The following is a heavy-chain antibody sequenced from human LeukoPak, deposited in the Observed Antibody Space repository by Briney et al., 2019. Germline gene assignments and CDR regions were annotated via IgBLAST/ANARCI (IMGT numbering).Heavy chain of an antibody. Sequence: ASVKVSCKASGYTFTGYYMHWARQAPGQGLEWMGWINPNSGGTNYAQKFQGRVTMTRDTTISTAYMELSRLRSGDTAVYYCARSLYSGSYYRFGYWGQGTLVTVSS. CDR2: INPNSGGT. CDR1: GYTFTGYY. J-gene: IGHJ4*02. D-gene: IGHD1-26*01. V-gene: IGHV1-2*02. CDR3: ARSLYSGSYYRFGY.